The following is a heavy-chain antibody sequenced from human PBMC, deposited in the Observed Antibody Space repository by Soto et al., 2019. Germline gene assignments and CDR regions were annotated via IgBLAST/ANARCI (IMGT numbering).Heavy chain of an antibody. Sequence: LETLSLTCTVSGGSISTSIYYWGWIRQPPGKGIKWIGSMYYSGSNYYKSSLKNKDNISVDTSKNQFSMKLRSVTAADTTVYKCARHRTNAAGDCWGQVTRVTVSS. V-gene: IGHV4-39*01. D-gene: IGHD2-2*01. CDR2: MYYSGSN. CDR1: GGSISTSIYY. CDR3: ARHRTNAAGDC. J-gene: IGHJ4*02.